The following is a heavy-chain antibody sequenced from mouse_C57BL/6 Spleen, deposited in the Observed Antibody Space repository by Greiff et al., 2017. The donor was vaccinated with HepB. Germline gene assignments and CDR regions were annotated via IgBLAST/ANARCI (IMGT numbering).Heavy chain of an antibody. Sequence: EVQRVESGGGLVKPGGSLKLSCAASGFTFSSYTMSWVRQTPEKRLEWVATISGGGGNTYYPDSVKGRFTISRDNAKNTLYLQMSSLRSEDTALYYCARQIYYGNYYFDYWGQGTTLTVSS. D-gene: IGHD2-1*01. CDR1: GFTFSSYT. CDR3: ARQIYYGNYYFDY. CDR2: ISGGGGNT. V-gene: IGHV5-9*01. J-gene: IGHJ2*01.